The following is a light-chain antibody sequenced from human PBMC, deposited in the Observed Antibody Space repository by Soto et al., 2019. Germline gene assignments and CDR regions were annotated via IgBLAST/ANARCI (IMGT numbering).Light chain of an antibody. J-gene: IGLJ1*01. V-gene: IGLV2-14*01. CDR3: SSYTSSSTLYV. CDR2: DVG. Sequence: QSVLTQPASVSGSPGQSITISCTGTSSDIGAYNYVSWYQQHPGKAPKLMIYDVGNRPSGVSNRFSASKSGNTASLTISGLQAEDEADYYCSSYTSSSTLYVFGTGTQLTVL. CDR1: SSDIGAYNY.